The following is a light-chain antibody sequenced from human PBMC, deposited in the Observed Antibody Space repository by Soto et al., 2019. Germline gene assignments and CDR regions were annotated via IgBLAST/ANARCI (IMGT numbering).Light chain of an antibody. CDR3: SSYTSSSTNV. Sequence: QAVVTQPASVSGSPGQSITISCTGTSSDVGGYNYVSWYQQHPGKAHKLMIYDVSNRPSGVSNRFSGSKSGNTASLTISGLQAEDEADYYCSSYTSSSTNVFGTGTKLTVL. J-gene: IGLJ1*01. CDR2: DVS. CDR1: SSDVGGYNY. V-gene: IGLV2-14*01.